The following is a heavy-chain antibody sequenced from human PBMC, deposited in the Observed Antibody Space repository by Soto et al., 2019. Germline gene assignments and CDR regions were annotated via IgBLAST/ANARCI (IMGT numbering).Heavy chain of an antibody. CDR3: LNGDYY. V-gene: IGHV3-48*01. CDR1: GFSFNSHY. CDR2: INRDSSII. Sequence: EEQLVESGGGLVQPGGSLRLSCAASGFSFNSHYMTWVRQPPGKGLEWVSSINRDSSIIYYADSVRGRCTISRDNAQNSLYLPMNRLRADDTAVYFCLNGDYYVGQGTLVTVSS. J-gene: IGHJ4*02. D-gene: IGHD2-8*01.